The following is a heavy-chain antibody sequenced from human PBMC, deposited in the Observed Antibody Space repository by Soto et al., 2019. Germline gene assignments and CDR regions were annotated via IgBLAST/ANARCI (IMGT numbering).Heavy chain of an antibody. V-gene: IGHV3-23*01. J-gene: IGHJ3*02. CDR1: GFTVSSNY. CDR3: AKDLVRGDILTGYDAFDI. Sequence: GSLRLSCAASGFTVSSNYMSWVRQAPGKGLEWVSAISGSGGSTYYADSVKGRFTISRDNSKNTLYLQMNSLRAEDTAVYYCAKDLVRGDILTGYDAFDIWGQGTMVTVSS. CDR2: ISGSGGST. D-gene: IGHD3-9*01.